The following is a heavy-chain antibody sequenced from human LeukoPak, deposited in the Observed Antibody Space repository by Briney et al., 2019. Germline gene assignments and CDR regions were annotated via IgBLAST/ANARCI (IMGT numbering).Heavy chain of an antibody. J-gene: IGHJ5*02. Sequence: ASVKVSCKASGYTFTSYGISWVRQAPGQGLEWMGWISAYNGNTNYAQKFQGRVTITADKSTSTAYMELSSLRSEDTAVYYCARSSKKPVLLWFGESQGNWFDPWGQGTLVTVSS. CDR3: ARSSKKPVLLWFGESQGNWFDP. CDR1: GYTFTSYG. CDR2: ISAYNGNT. V-gene: IGHV1-18*01. D-gene: IGHD3-10*01.